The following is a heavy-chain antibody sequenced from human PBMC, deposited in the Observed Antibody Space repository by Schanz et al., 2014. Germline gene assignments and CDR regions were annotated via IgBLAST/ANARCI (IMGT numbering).Heavy chain of an antibody. CDR1: GFTFSSYG. D-gene: IGHD3-22*01. CDR3: AKSYDTSGYSGFDY. J-gene: IGHJ4*02. Sequence: QVQLVESGGGVVQPGGSLRLSCAASGFTFSSYGMHWVRQAPGKGLEWVAAISYDGSSKFYADSVKGRFTISRDNSKNTLYLQMNSLRTEDTAVYFCAKSYDTSGYSGFDYWGQGTLVTVSS. V-gene: IGHV3-30*18. CDR2: ISYDGSSK.